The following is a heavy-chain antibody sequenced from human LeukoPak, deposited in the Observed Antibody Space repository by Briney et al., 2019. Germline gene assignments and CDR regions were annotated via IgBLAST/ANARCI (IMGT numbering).Heavy chain of an antibody. CDR1: GFTFSSYG. V-gene: IGHV3-30*03. D-gene: IGHD3-3*01. CDR2: ISYDGSNK. CDR3: ARGNRRPIFGVVIPTRPNWFDP. J-gene: IGHJ5*02. Sequence: GGSLRLSCAASGFTFSSYGMHWVRQAPGKGLEWVAVISYDGSNKYYADSVKGRFTISRDNSKNTLYLQMNSLRAEDTAVYYCARGNRRPIFGVVIPTRPNWFDPWGQGTLVTVSS.